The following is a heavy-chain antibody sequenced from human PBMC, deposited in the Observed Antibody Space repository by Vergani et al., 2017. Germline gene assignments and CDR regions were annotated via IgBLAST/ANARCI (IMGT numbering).Heavy chain of an antibody. CDR3: ARDLGGGPPDYYYYMDV. V-gene: IGHV4-30-2*01. Sequence: QLQLQESASGLVKPSQTLSLTCAVSGGSIGSGGYSWSWIRQPPGKGLEWIGYIYHSGSTYYNPSLKSRVTISVDRSKNQFSLKLSSVTAADTAVYYCARDLGGGPPDYYYYMDVWGK. J-gene: IGHJ6*03. D-gene: IGHD3-16*01. CDR1: GGSIGSGGYS. CDR2: IYHSGST.